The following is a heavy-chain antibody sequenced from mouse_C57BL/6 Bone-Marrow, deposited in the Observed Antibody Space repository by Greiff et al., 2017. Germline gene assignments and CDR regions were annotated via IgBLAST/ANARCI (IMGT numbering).Heavy chain of an antibody. Sequence: EVMLVESGGDLVKPGGSLKLSCAASGFTFSSYGMSWVRQTPDKRLEWVATISSGGSYTYYPDSVKGRFTISRDNAKNTLYLQMSSLKSEDTAMYYCAKQGRGYAMDYWGQGTSVTASS. CDR1: GFTFSSYG. CDR3: AKQGRGYAMDY. CDR2: ISSGGSYT. J-gene: IGHJ4*01. V-gene: IGHV5-6*01.